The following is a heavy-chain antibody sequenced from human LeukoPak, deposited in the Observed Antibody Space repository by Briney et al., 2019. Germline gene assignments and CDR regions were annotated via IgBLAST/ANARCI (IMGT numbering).Heavy chain of an antibody. CDR3: ARAVRCSYGRWYYFDY. CDR2: MNPNSGNT. J-gene: IGHJ4*02. V-gene: IGHV1-8*01. CDR1: GYTFTSYD. Sequence: ASVKVSCKASGYTFTSYDINWVRQATGQGLEWMGWMNPNSGNTGYAQKFQGRVTMTRNTSISTAYMELSSLRSEDTAVYYCARAVRCSYGRWYYFDYWGQGTLVTVSS. D-gene: IGHD5-18*01.